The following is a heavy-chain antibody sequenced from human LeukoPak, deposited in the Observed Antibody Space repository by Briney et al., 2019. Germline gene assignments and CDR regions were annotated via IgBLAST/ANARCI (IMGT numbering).Heavy chain of an antibody. CDR1: GFTFSSYW. V-gene: IGHV3-7*01. Sequence: QPGGSLRLSCAASGFTFSSYWMNWARQAPGKGLEWVASINHNGNVNYYVDSVKGRFTISRDNSKNTVFLQMNSLRAEDTAVYYCAKRRYSSVSIDYWGQGTLVTVSS. J-gene: IGHJ4*02. CDR2: INHNGNVN. CDR3: AKRRYSSVSIDY. D-gene: IGHD6-19*01.